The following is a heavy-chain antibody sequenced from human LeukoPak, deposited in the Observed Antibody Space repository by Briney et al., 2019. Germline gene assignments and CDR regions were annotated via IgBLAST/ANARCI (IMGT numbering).Heavy chain of an antibody. Sequence: GGSLLLSCAASGFTFSSYDMSWVRPAPGKGLEGVSGISGSGFSTCYADSVKGRFTISRDNSKNTLYLQMDSLSAEDTPVYYCAKDRLAAAPSCFDYWRQGTLVTVSS. J-gene: IGHJ4*02. CDR2: ISGSGFST. V-gene: IGHV3-23*01. D-gene: IGHD6-13*01. CDR3: AKDRLAAAPSCFDY. CDR1: GFTFSSYD.